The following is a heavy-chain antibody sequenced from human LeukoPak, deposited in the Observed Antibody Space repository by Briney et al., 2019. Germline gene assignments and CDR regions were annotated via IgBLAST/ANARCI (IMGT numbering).Heavy chain of an antibody. CDR1: GFSFSGHW. V-gene: IGHV3-74*01. CDR2: ISPTGSTI. D-gene: IGHD6-6*01. CDR3: ARGPNSNWSGLDF. J-gene: IGHJ4*02. Sequence: GSLRLSCTASGFSFSGHWMHWARQLPGKGLVWVSRISPTGSTISYADSVKGRFTVSRDNAKNTLYLQVNNLRAEDTAVYYCARGPNSNWSGLDFWGQGTLLTVSS.